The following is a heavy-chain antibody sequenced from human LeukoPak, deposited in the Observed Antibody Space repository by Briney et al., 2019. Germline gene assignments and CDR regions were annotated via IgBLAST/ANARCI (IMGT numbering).Heavy chain of an antibody. J-gene: IGHJ6*02. CDR1: GYTFTGYY. Sequence: ASVKVSCKASGYTFTGYYMHWVRQAPGQGLEWMGWINPNSGGTNYAQKFQGRVTMTRHTSVSTAYMEPSRLRSDDTAVYYCARDLKGYFDWFGYYYYGMDVWGQGTTVTVSS. D-gene: IGHD3-9*01. CDR3: ARDLKGYFDWFGYYYYGMDV. CDR2: INPNSGGT. V-gene: IGHV1-2*02.